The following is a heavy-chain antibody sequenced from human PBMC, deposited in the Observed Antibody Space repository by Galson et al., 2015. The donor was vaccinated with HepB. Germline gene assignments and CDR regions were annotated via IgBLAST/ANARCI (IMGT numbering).Heavy chain of an antibody. V-gene: IGHV3-49*04. CDR3: TRDHPLTTVTTRVPGYFDY. D-gene: IGHD4-17*01. Sequence: LRLSCAASGFTFGDYAMSWVRQAPGKGLEWVGFIRSKAYGGTTEYAASVKGRFTISRDDSKSIAYLQMNSLKTEDTAVYYCTRDHPLTTVTTRVPGYFDYWGQGTLVTVSS. J-gene: IGHJ4*02. CDR2: IRSKAYGGTT. CDR1: GFTFGDYA.